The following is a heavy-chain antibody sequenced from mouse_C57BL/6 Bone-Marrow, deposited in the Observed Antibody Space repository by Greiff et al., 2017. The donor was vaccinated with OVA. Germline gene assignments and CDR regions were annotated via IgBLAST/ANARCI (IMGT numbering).Heavy chain of an antibody. CDR1: GYTFTNYW. J-gene: IGHJ2*01. CDR3: ARSIVYGNLDY. D-gene: IGHD2-10*02. CDR2: IYPGGGYT. V-gene: IGHV1-63*01. Sequence: QVQLKESGAELVRPGTSVKMSCKASGYTFTNYWIGWAKQRPGHGLEWIGDIYPGGGYTNYNEKFKGKATLTADKSSSTAYMQFSSLTSEDSAIYYCARSIVYGNLDYWGQGTTLTVSS.